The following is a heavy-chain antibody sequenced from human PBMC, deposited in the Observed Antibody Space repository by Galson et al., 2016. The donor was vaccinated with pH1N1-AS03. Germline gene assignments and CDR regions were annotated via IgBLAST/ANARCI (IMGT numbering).Heavy chain of an antibody. CDR3: GKGGTALDFEC. V-gene: IGHV3-23*01. Sequence: SLRLSCAASGFTFSNYVMSWVRQAPGKGLEWVSCISGSGGIANHADSVKGRLTTSRDNSKNTLYLQMNNLRAEDTAIYYCGKGGTALDFECWGQGTLVTVSS. CDR1: GFTFSNYV. CDR2: ISGSGGIA. J-gene: IGHJ4*02. D-gene: IGHD1-1*01.